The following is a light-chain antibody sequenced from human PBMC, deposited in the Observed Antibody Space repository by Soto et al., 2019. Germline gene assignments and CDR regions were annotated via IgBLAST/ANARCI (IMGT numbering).Light chain of an antibody. CDR1: SSDVGAYNY. J-gene: IGLJ1*01. V-gene: IGLV2-14*01. CDR3: CSYTSSSTYV. CDR2: DVS. Sequence: QSALTQPASVSGSPGQSITISCTGTSSDVGAYNYVSWFQQYPGKAPKLMIYDVSNRPSGVSNRFSGSKSGNTASLTISGLKAEDEADYYCCSYTSSSTYVFGTGTKLTVL.